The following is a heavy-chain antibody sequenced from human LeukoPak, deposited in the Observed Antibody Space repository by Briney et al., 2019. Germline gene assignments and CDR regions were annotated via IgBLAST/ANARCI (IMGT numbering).Heavy chain of an antibody. CDR3: ARDPRRYYGMDV. V-gene: IGHV1-2*02. CDR1: GYTFTGYY. J-gene: IGHJ6*02. CDR2: INPNSGGT. Sequence: ASVKVSCKASGYTFTGYYMHWVRQAPGQGLEWMGWINPNSGGTNYAQKFQSRVTMTRDTSISTAYMELSRLRSDDTAVYYCARDPRRYYGMDVWGQGTTVTVSS.